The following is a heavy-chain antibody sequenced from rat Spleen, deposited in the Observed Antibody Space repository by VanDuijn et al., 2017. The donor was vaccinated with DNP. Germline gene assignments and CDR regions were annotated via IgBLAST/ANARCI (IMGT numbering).Heavy chain of an antibody. CDR2: IWAAGGT. D-gene: IGHD1-7*01. CDR3: TRDDYGSYWDY. V-gene: IGHV2-13*01. Sequence: QVQLKESGPGLVQPSQTLSLTCTVSGFSLSSYHVSWVRQPPGKSLVWMGSIWAAGGTNYNSAVQSRLSISRDTSKSQVFLKMNSLQTEDTAIYYCTRDDYGSYWDYWGQGVMVTVSS. J-gene: IGHJ2*01. CDR1: GFSLSSYH.